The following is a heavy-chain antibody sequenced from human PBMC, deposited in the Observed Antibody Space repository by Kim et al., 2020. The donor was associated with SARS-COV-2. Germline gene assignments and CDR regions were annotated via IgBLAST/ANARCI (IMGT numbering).Heavy chain of an antibody. J-gene: IGHJ3*02. Sequence: KYTADSVKGRFTISSDNSKNTLYLQMNSLRAEDTAVYYCARDGASGAFDIWGQGTMVTVSS. V-gene: IGHV3-30*01. CDR2: K. D-gene: IGHD1-26*01. CDR3: ARDGASGAFDI.